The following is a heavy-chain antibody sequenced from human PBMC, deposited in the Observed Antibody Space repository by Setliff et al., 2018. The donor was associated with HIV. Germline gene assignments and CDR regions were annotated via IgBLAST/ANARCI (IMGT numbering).Heavy chain of an antibody. V-gene: IGHV4-61*02. CDR2: IRTSGST. CDR3: ARGTGSYGSDY. D-gene: IGHD5-18*01. J-gene: IGHJ4*02. Sequence: SETLSLTCTVSGGSISSGSYYWSWIRQPAGKGLEWIGRIRTSGSTNYNPSLKSRVTISVDTSKNQFSLKLSSVTAADTAVYYCARGTGSYGSDYWGQGTLVTVSS. CDR1: GGSISSGSYY.